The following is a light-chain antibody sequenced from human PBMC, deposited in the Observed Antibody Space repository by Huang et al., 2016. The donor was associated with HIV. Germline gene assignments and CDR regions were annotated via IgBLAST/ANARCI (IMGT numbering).Light chain of an antibody. Sequence: IQLTQSPSSLSASVGDRVTITCRASQGISHYLAWYQQQPGKAPKLLIYAATTLYTGVPSRFSCSGSGTDFTLTISSLQPEDFATCYCQQLDSYPVTFGGGTKVDIK. V-gene: IGKV1-9*01. CDR2: AAT. CDR1: QGISHY. J-gene: IGKJ4*01. CDR3: QQLDSYPVT.